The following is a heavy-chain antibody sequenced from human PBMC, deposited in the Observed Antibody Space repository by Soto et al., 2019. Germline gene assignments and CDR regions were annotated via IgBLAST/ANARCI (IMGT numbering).Heavy chain of an antibody. Sequence: PSETLSLTCTVSGGSISSYYWSWIRQPPGKGLEWIGYIYYSGSTNYNPSLKSRVTISVDTSKNQFSLKLSSVTAADTAVYYCARGDYYYGMDVWGQGTTVTVS. V-gene: IGHV4-59*01. J-gene: IGHJ6*02. CDR3: ARGDYYYGMDV. CDR2: IYYSGST. CDR1: GGSISSYY.